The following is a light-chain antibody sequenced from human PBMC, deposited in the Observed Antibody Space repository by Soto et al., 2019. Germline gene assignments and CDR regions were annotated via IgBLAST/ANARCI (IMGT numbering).Light chain of an antibody. CDR1: QNIRSY. CDR3: QQGYSSRCT. J-gene: IGKJ1*01. CDR2: ATS. Sequence: DIQMTHSPSSLSASVGDRDTITCRASQNIRSYLNWYQQKPGNAPKLLIYATSSLQTGVPSMFSASGSGTDFSIVISDLQPEDSATYYCQQGYSSRCTSGRGTTVAI. V-gene: IGKV1-39*01.